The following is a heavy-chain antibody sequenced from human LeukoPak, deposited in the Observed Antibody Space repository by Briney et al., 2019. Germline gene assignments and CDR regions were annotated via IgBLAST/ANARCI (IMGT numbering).Heavy chain of an antibody. Sequence: GGSLRLSCAASGFTFSSYAMSWVRQAPGKGLEWVSAISGSGGSTYYADSVKGRFTISRDNSKNTLYLQMNSLRAEDTAVYYCATQVRYCSSISCYVGWFDPWGQGTLVTVSS. CDR3: ATQVRYCSSISCYVGWFDP. V-gene: IGHV3-23*01. D-gene: IGHD2-2*01. CDR2: ISGSGGST. CDR1: GFTFSSYA. J-gene: IGHJ5*02.